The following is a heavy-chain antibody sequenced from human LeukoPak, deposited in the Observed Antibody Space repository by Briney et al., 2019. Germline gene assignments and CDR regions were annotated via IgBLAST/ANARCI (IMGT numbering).Heavy chain of an antibody. CDR1: GGSISSYY. CDR3: AKHRDIVVVPAASRRLGGPIDY. Sequence: PSETLSLTCTVSGGSISSYYWSWIRQPPGKGLEWIGYIYYSGSTNYNPSLKSRVTISVDTSKNQFSLKLSSVTAADTAVYYCAKHRDIVVVPAASRRLGGPIDYWGQGTLVTVSS. D-gene: IGHD2-2*01. CDR2: IYYSGST. V-gene: IGHV4-59*01. J-gene: IGHJ4*02.